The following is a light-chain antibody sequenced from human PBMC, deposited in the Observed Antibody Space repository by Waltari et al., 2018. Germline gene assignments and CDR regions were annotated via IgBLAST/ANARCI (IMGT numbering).Light chain of an antibody. J-gene: IGKJ5*01. Sequence: EMVLTHSPPPRPLPPGKEPTLSCRASQSVSSYLGWYQQTPGQAPRLLIYDASNRATGIPARFSGSGSGTDFTLTISSLEPEDFAVYYCQQRSDWPPHFGQGTRLEMK. V-gene: IGKV3-11*01. CDR2: DAS. CDR1: QSVSSY. CDR3: QQRSDWPPH.